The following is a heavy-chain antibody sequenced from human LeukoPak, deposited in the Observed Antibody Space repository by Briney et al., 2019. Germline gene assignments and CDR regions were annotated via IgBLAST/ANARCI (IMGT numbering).Heavy chain of an antibody. CDR2: INDSGVT. Sequence: SETLSLTCAVYGGSFNGYYWSWIRQSPGEGLEWIGEINDSGVTNCNSSLESRVVLSVDTSKNQFSLRLSSVTAADTAVYYCARRLVDSGASQVSDHWGQGTLVTVSS. D-gene: IGHD2-15*01. V-gene: IGHV4-34*01. CDR1: GGSFNGYY. CDR3: ARRLVDSGASQVSDH. J-gene: IGHJ4*02.